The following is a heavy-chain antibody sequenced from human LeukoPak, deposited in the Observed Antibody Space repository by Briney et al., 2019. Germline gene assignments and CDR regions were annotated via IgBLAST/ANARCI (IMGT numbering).Heavy chain of an antibody. V-gene: IGHV3-64D*06. D-gene: IGHD1-26*01. CDR2: ITNNGGTT. J-gene: IGHJ4*02. Sequence: SGGSLRLSCSASGFAFSSYAMHWVRQAPGKGLEYLSGITNNGGTTYHADSVKGRFTISRDNSKNTLYFQMSSLRAEDTAVYYCVKVSSTVGATYFDYWGQGTLVTVSS. CDR3: VKVSSTVGATYFDY. CDR1: GFAFSSYA.